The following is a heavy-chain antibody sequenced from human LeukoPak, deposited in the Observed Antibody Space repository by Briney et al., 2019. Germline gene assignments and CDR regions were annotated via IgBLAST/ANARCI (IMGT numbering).Heavy chain of an antibody. V-gene: IGHV1-18*01. D-gene: IGHD6-13*01. CDR3: ARDRTRYSSSWYPDVFDY. Sequence: EASVKVSCKASGYTFTSYGISWVRQAPGQGLEWMGWISAYNGNTNYAQKLQGRVTMTTDTSTSTAYMELRSLRSDDTAVYYCARDRTRYSSSWYPDVFDYWGQGTLVTVSS. CDR2: ISAYNGNT. CDR1: GYTFTSYG. J-gene: IGHJ4*02.